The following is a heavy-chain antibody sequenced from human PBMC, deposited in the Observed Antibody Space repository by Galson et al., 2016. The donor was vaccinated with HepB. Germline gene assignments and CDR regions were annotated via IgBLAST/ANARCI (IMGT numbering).Heavy chain of an antibody. CDR3: ARRSHDSYGSGSLDS. CDR2: IYYSGLT. D-gene: IGHD3-10*01. Sequence: SETLSLTCSVSGGSLTYYYWTWIRQTPEKGLVWIGYIYYSGLTHYNPSLKSRVTISADTSKSQFSLKLTSVTAADPAVYSCARRSHDSYGSGSLDSWGQGTLVIVSS. J-gene: IGHJ5*01. CDR1: GGSLTYYY. V-gene: IGHV4-59*08.